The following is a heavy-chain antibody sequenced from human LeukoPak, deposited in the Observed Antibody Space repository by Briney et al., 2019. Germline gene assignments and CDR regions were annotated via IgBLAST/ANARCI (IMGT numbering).Heavy chain of an antibody. CDR2: IGRSGGSA. CDR3: AKDRLNLEARSIDY. D-gene: IGHD6-6*01. CDR1: GFTFNNYA. V-gene: IGHV3-23*01. J-gene: IGHJ4*02. Sequence: PGGSLRLSCTASGFTFNNYAMNWVRQAPGKGLEWVSGIGRSGGSAYYADSVLGRFTVSRDNSKNTLYLQMNNLRAEDTALYFCAKDRLNLEARSIDYWGQGTLVTVSS.